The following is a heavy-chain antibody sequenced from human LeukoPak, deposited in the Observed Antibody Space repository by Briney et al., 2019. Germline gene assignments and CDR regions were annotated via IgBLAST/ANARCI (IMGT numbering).Heavy chain of an antibody. J-gene: IGHJ4*02. CDR2: ISSSSSYI. V-gene: IGHV3-21*01. D-gene: IGHD3-22*01. CDR1: GFTFSSYS. CDR3: ASGGDSSGYYGLGNY. Sequence: GGSLRLSCAASGFTFSSYSMNWVRQAPGKGLEWVSSISSSSSYIYYADSVKGRFTISRDNAKNSLYLQMNSLRAEDTAVYYCASGGDSSGYYGLGNYWGQGTLVTVSS.